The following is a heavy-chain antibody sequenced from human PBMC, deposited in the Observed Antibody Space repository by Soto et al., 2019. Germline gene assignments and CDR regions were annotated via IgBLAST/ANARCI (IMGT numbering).Heavy chain of an antibody. D-gene: IGHD3-10*01. CDR2: LSSSGAGA. J-gene: IGHJ4*02. V-gene: IGHV3-23*01. Sequence: PGGSLRLSCAISGFTLSSYAMSWVRQAPGKGLEWITSLSSSGAGAYYADSVKGRFTISRDNSRNTLFLQMNSLKAEDTAIYFCAKSLLDYHLETIPDHPFDHWGQRTLVTVSS. CDR3: AKSLLDYHLETIPDHPFDH. CDR1: GFTLSSYA.